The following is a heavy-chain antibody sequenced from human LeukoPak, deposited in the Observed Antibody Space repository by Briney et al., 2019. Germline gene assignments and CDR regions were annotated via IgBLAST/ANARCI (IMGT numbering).Heavy chain of an antibody. J-gene: IGHJ4*02. Sequence: SETLSLTCTVSGDSISSGDYYWSWIRQPAGKGLEWIGSIYYSGNTYYNASLKSRVTISVDTSKNQFSLKLSSVTAADTAVYYCARAFGDYVYDYWGQGTLVTVSS. CDR1: GDSISSGDYY. CDR3: ARAFGDYVYDY. V-gene: IGHV4-39*07. D-gene: IGHD4-17*01. CDR2: IYYSGNT.